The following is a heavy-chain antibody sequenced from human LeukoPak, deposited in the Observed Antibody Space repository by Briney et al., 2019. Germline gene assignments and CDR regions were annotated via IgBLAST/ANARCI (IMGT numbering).Heavy chain of an antibody. CDR3: ARAGSHDSSGYWSPPPLDY. CDR2: INPSGGST. D-gene: IGHD3-22*01. Sequence: GASVKVSCKASGYTFTSYAMHWVRQAPGQGLEWMGIINPSGGSTSYAQKFQGRVTMTRDTSTSTVYMELSSLRSEDTAVYYCARAGSHDSSGYWSPPPLDYWGQGTLVTVSS. CDR1: GYTFTSYA. J-gene: IGHJ4*02. V-gene: IGHV1-46*01.